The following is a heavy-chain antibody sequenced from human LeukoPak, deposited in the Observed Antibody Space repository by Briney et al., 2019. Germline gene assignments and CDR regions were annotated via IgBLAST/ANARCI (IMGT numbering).Heavy chain of an antibody. CDR1: GGSISSYY. CDR3: ARDQDSSSWYDDYYYYYMDV. J-gene: IGHJ6*03. D-gene: IGHD6-13*01. Sequence: SETLSLTCTVSGGSISSYYWSWIRQPAGKGLEWIGRIYTSGSTNYNPSLKSRVTMSVDTSKNQFSLKLSSVTAADTAVYYCARDQDSSSWYDDYYYYYMDVWGKGTTVTVSS. CDR2: IYTSGST. V-gene: IGHV4-4*07.